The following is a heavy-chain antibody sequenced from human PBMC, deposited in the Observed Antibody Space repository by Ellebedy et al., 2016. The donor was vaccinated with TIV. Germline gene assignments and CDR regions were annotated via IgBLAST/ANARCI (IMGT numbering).Heavy chain of an antibody. CDR3: ARDLTAMVTMTY. Sequence: YAQEFQGRVTMTTDTSTNTAYMELSSLRSDDTAVYYCARDLTAMVTMTYWGQGTLVTVSS. D-gene: IGHD5-18*01. V-gene: IGHV1-18*01. J-gene: IGHJ4*02.